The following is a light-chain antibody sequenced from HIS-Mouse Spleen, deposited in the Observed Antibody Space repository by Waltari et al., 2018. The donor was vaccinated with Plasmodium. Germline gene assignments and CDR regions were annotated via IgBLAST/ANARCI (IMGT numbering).Light chain of an antibody. Sequence: QSVLTQPPSASGTPGQRVTTSCSGSSPTIGSNPVNWYQQLPGTAPKLLIYSNNQRPSGVPDRFSGSKSGTSASLAISGLQSEDEADYYCAAWDDSLNGPVFGGGTKLTVL. CDR1: SPTIGSNP. CDR3: AAWDDSLNGPV. CDR2: SNN. J-gene: IGLJ3*02. V-gene: IGLV1-44*01.